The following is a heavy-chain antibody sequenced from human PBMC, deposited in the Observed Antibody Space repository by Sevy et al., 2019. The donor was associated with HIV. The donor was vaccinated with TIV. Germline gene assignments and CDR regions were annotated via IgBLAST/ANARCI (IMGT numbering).Heavy chain of an antibody. Sequence: GGSLRLSCAASGFTFSKYSMSWVRQPPGKGLEWVSTLSFGCGEINYANSVKGPFTTSRDKSRSSVYLQMTNLRPEDTAVYYCAREGCTKPHDYWGQGTLVTVSS. J-gene: IGHJ4*02. CDR1: GFTFSKYS. D-gene: IGHD2-8*01. CDR3: AREGCTKPHDY. CDR2: LSFGCGEI. V-gene: IGHV3-23*01.